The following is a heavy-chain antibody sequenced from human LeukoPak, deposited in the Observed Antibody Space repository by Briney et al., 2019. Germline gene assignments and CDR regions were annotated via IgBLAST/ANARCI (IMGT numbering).Heavy chain of an antibody. D-gene: IGHD3-22*01. CDR2: IIPILGIA. CDR3: ARGIQYYYDSSGSDFDY. V-gene: IGHV1-69*04. Sequence: GASVKVSCKASGYTFTSYGISWVRQAPGQGLEWMGRIIPILGIANYAQKFQGRVTITADKSTSTAYMELSSLRSEDTAVYYCARGIQYYYDSSGSDFDYWGQGTLVTVSS. J-gene: IGHJ4*02. CDR1: GYTFTSYG.